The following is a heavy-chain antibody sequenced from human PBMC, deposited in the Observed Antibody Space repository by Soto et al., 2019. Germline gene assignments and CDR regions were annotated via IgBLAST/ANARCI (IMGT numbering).Heavy chain of an antibody. J-gene: IGHJ3*02. Sequence: SETLSLTCTVSGGSISSYYWSWIRQPPGKGLEWIGYIYYSGSTNYNPSLKSRVTISVDTSKNQFSLKLSSVTAADTAVYYCARQITYGDYAFDIWGQGTMVTVSS. CDR2: IYYSGST. D-gene: IGHD4-17*01. CDR3: ARQITYGDYAFDI. V-gene: IGHV4-59*08. CDR1: GGSISSYY.